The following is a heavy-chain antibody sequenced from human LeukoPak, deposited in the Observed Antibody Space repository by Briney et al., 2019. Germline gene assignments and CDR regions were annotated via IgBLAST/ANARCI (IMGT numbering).Heavy chain of an antibody. J-gene: IGHJ3*02. CDR2: INPNSRGT. Sequence: ASVTVSCTASGYTFTDYYMHWVRQAPGQGLEWMGWINPNSRGTDSAQKFQGRFSMTRDTSISTAYMELSRLRSDDTAVYYCARRAREYSHDAFDIWGQGTMVTVSS. CDR1: GYTFTDYY. D-gene: IGHD5-18*01. V-gene: IGHV1-2*02. CDR3: ARRAREYSHDAFDI.